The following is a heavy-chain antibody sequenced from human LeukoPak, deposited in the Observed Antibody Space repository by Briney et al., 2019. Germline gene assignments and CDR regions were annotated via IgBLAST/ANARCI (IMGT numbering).Heavy chain of an antibody. V-gene: IGHV3-30*03. Sequence: PGRSLRLSCAASGFTFSSYGMHWVRQAPGKGLEWVAVISDDGSNEYYADSVKGRFTISRDNSKNTLYLQMNSLRVEDTAVYYCARDPGGDYFDYWGQGTLVTVSS. CDR1: GFTFSSYG. D-gene: IGHD3-10*01. CDR2: ISDDGSNE. J-gene: IGHJ4*02. CDR3: ARDPGGDYFDY.